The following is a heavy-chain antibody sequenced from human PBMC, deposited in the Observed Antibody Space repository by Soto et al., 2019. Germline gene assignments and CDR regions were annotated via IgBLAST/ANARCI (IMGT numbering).Heavy chain of an antibody. Sequence: ASVKVSCKASGYTFTSYGISWVRQAPGQGLEWMGWISAYNGNTNYAQKLQGRVTMTTDTSTSTAYMELRSLRSDDTAVYYCARDGFPPPEPRKTREDFSLPDYYYYGMDVWGQGTTVTVSS. CDR3: ARDGFPPPEPRKTREDFSLPDYYYYGMDV. J-gene: IGHJ6*02. CDR1: GYTFTSYG. V-gene: IGHV1-18*01. CDR2: ISAYNGNT. D-gene: IGHD1-26*01.